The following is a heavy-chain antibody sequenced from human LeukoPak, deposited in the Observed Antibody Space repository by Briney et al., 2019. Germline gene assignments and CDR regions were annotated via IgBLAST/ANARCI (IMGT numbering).Heavy chain of an antibody. V-gene: IGHV4-59*01. CDR3: ARAGPSLITIFGVVIPSGLKFDP. Sequence: ASETLSLTCTVSGGSISSYYWSWIRQPPVKGLEWIGYIYYSGSTNYNPSLKSRVTISVDTSKNQFSLKLSSVTAADTAVYYCARAGPSLITIFGVVIPSGLKFDPWGQGTLVTVSS. D-gene: IGHD3-3*01. J-gene: IGHJ5*02. CDR2: IYYSGST. CDR1: GGSISSYY.